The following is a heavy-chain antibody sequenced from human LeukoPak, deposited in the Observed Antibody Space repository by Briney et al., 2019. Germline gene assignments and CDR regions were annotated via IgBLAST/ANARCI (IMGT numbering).Heavy chain of an antibody. CDR2: IIVGGGQT. J-gene: IGHJ5*02. D-gene: IGHD3-10*01. Sequence: SVKVSCKASGFTLINSAVQWVRQARGQRLEWVGWIIVGGGQTRYAQKFQERVTITRDMSTSTAFLELSSLRSEDSAVYYCAAGDTLVRGVIIPFAPWGQGTLVTVSS. V-gene: IGHV1-58*01. CDR3: AAGDTLVRGVIIPFAP. CDR1: GFTLINSA.